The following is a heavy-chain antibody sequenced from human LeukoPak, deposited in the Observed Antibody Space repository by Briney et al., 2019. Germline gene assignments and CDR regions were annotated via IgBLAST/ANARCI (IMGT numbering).Heavy chain of an antibody. CDR3: ARVAAEVVGVPGAIGFGWLRRDYYYMDV. CDR1: GNSFTSDY. J-gene: IGHJ6*03. Sequence: GASVKVSCKASGNSFTSDYMHWVRQAPGQGLEWMGIINPSGGSTSYAQKFQGRVTMTRDMSTSTVYMELSSLRSEDTAVYYCARVAAEVVGVPGAIGFGWLRRDYYYMDVWGKGTTVIVSS. CDR2: INPSGGST. V-gene: IGHV1-46*01. D-gene: IGHD2-2*02.